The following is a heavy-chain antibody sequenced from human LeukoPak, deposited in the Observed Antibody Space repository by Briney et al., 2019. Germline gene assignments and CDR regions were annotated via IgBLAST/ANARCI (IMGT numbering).Heavy chain of an antibody. J-gene: IGHJ5*02. CDR2: IKQDGSEK. CDR1: GFTFSSYW. V-gene: IGHV3-7*01. Sequence: GGSLRLSCAASGFTFSSYWMSWVRRAPGKGLEWVANIKQDGSEKYYGDSVKGRFTISRDNAKNSLSLQMNSLRAEDTAVYYCARPLMYYYGSETYFWFDPWGQGTLVTVSS. CDR3: ARPLMYYYGSETYFWFDP. D-gene: IGHD3-10*01.